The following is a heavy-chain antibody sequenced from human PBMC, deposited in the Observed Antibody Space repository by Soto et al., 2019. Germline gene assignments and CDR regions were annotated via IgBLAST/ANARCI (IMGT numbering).Heavy chain of an antibody. CDR2: IKQDGSEK. CDR3: ARETRSSWFPPSDY. V-gene: IGHV3-7*01. D-gene: IGHD6-13*01. CDR1: GFTFSSYW. Sequence: GGSLRLSCAASGFTFSSYWMSWVRQAPGKGLEWVANIKQDGSEKYYVDSVKGRFTISRDNAKNSLYLQMNSLRAEDTAVCYCARETRSSWFPPSDYWGQGTLVTVSS. J-gene: IGHJ4*02.